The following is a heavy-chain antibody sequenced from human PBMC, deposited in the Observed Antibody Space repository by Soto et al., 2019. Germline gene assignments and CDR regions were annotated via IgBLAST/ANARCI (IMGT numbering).Heavy chain of an antibody. J-gene: IGHJ6*02. V-gene: IGHV1-58*02. D-gene: IGHD2-15*01. CDR1: GSGFISSG. CDR2: IVVASGQT. Sequence: AVKDSCKASGSGFISSGIQWVRQAHGQRLEWIGWIVVASGQTNYTQNFRGRVAITRDTSTATAYIELTGLTSEDTAVYFCSADRPDIGVGWWVWGQGTTVTVSS. CDR3: SADRPDIGVGWWV.